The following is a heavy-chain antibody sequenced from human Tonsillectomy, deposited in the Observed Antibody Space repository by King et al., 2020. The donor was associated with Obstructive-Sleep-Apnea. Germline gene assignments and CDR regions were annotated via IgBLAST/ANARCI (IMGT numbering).Heavy chain of an antibody. Sequence: VQLVESGGGLVKPGGSLRLSCAASGFTFSSYSMNWVRQAPGKGLEWVSSISSSSSYIYYADSVKGRFTISRDNAKNSLYLQMNSLRAEDTAVYYCATGSEEEAGHYYYYGMDVWGQGTTVTVSS. CDR2: ISSSSSYI. CDR1: GFTFSSYS. V-gene: IGHV3-21*01. D-gene: IGHD1-26*01. J-gene: IGHJ6*02. CDR3: ATGSEEEAGHYYYYGMDV.